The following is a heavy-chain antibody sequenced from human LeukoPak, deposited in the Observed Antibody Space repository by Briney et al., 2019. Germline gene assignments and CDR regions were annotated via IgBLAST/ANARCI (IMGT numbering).Heavy chain of an antibody. J-gene: IGHJ4*02. Sequence: SETLSLSCTVSGYSINSGYYWGWIRQPPGKGLEWIGSIYHSGSTYYNPSLKSRVTISIDTSKNQFSLKLSSVTAADTAVYYCARGALGDFFDYWGQGTLVTASS. D-gene: IGHD3-16*01. CDR2: IYHSGST. CDR3: ARGALGDFFDY. CDR1: GYSINSGYY. V-gene: IGHV4-38-2*02.